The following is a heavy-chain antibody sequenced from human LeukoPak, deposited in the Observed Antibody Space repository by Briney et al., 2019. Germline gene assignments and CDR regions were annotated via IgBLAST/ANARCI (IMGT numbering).Heavy chain of an antibody. CDR3: ARVLTAAGLDF. CDR2: THKDGRT. V-gene: IGHV4-39*07. D-gene: IGHD6-25*01. CDR1: GGSISGSRT. Sequence: PSETLSLTCTVSGGSISGSRTWGWVRQPPGKGPEWIGNTHKDGRTASNPSLKSRVTLSLATSTNQFSLKVNSVTAADTAFYYCARVLTAAGLDFWGQGVLVRISS. J-gene: IGHJ4*02.